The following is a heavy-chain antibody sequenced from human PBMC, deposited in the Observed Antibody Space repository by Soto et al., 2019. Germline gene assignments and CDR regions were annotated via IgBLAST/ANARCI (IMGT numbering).Heavy chain of an antibody. CDR1: TDSINNKAYW. Sequence: QEQLQESVPGLVEPSGTLSLTCAVSTDSINNKAYWWNWVRQPPGRGLEWIGEISHDGDARYNPSLRSRVTISIDKSSGQFSLDLTSVTAADTAVYYCAIDAIAPTGQWYCDLWGRGTLVS. D-gene: IGHD1-1*01. V-gene: IGHV4-4*02. CDR2: ISHDGDA. J-gene: IGHJ2*01. CDR3: AIDAIAPTGQWYCDL.